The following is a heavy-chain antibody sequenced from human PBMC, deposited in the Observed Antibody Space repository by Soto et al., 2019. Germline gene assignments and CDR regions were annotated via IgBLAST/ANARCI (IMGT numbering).Heavy chain of an antibody. J-gene: IGHJ4*02. V-gene: IGHV3-23*01. CDR1: GFTFSSYA. CDR2: ISGSGGST. D-gene: IGHD5-18*01. CDR3: AKDARGYSYGRFDY. Sequence: GGSLRLSTAASGFTFSSYAMSWVRQAPGKGLEWVSAISGSGGSTYHADSVKGRFTISRDNSKNTLYLQMNSLRAEDTAVYYCAKDARGYSYGRFDYWGQGTLVTVSS.